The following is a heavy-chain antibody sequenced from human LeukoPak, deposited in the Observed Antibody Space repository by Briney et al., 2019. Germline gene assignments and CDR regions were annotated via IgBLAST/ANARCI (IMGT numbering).Heavy chain of an antibody. D-gene: IGHD3-16*01. Sequence: GGSLRLSCAASGFTFSSYAMHWVRQAPGRGLEWVASIKQDGSEKYYVDSVKGRFTISRDNAKNSLYRQMNSLRAEDTAVYYCARDRTFASWGQGTLVTVSS. CDR3: ARDRTFAS. J-gene: IGHJ4*02. CDR2: IKQDGSEK. CDR1: GFTFSSYA. V-gene: IGHV3-7*01.